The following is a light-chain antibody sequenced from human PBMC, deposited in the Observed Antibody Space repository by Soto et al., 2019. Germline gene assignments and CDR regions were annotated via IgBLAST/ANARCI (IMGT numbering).Light chain of an antibody. Sequence: QSALNQPASVSGSPGQSITISCTGTSSDVGGYKYVSWYQQHTGKVPKLLIYDVTNRPSGVSNRFSGSKSGNTASLTISGLQAEDEADYYCCSYTSSRTYVFGTGTKLTVL. CDR1: SSDVGGYKY. CDR2: DVT. CDR3: CSYTSSRTYV. V-gene: IGLV2-14*03. J-gene: IGLJ1*01.